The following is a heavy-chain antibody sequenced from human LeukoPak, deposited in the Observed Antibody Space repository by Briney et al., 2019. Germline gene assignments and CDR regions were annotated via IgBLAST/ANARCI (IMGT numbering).Heavy chain of an antibody. CDR3: ARVDTAMSAFDP. Sequence: SETLSLTCAVDGGSFSGYYWSWISQPPGKGLEWIGQINHSGTTNYNPSLKSRVTISVETSKNQLSLKLSSVTAADTAVYYCARVDTAMSAFDPWGQGTLVTVSS. CDR2: INHSGTT. V-gene: IGHV4-34*01. D-gene: IGHD5-18*01. J-gene: IGHJ5*02. CDR1: GGSFSGYY.